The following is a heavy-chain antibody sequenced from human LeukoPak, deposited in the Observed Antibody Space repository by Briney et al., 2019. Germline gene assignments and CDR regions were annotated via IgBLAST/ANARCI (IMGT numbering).Heavy chain of an antibody. CDR3: AKVYGGNSVEERGFDY. CDR2: IRYDGSNK. Sequence: GGSLRLSCAASGFTFSSYGMHRVRQAPGKGLEWVAFIRYDGSNKYYADSVKGRFTISRDNSKNTLYLQMNSLRAEDTAVYYCAKVYGGNSVEERGFDYWGQGTLVTVSS. D-gene: IGHD4-23*01. J-gene: IGHJ4*02. V-gene: IGHV3-30*02. CDR1: GFTFSSYG.